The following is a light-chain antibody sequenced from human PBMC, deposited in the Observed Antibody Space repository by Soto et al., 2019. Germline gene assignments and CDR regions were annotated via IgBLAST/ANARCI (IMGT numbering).Light chain of an antibody. J-gene: IGLJ1*01. V-gene: IGLV2-14*03. CDR2: DVS. CDR1: SSDVGAYNY. CDR3: SSFTRSNSYV. Sequence: QSALTQPASVSGSTGQSITISCTGASSDVGAYNYVSWYQQHPGKVPKLMIYDVSDRPSGVSNRFSGSKSGNTASLTISGLQAEDEADYYCSSFTRSNSYVFGPGTKLTVL.